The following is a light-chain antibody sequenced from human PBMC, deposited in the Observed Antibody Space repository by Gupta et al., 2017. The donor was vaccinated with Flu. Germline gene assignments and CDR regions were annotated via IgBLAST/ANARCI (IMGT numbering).Light chain of an antibody. CDR2: GAS. CDR1: QSVSSD. V-gene: IGKV3-15*01. CDR3: QQENYCPRT. Sequence: DIVMTQSPATLSVSPGERATLSCRARQSVSSDLAWYQQRPVQAPKLLIYGASTRATGIPATFSGRGXVTXFTLTIXSRQCEDFAIYYCQQENYCPRTFGXGTKVEI. J-gene: IGKJ1*01.